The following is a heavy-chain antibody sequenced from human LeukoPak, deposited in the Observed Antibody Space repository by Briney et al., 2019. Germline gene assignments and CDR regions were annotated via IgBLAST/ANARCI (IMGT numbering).Heavy chain of an antibody. D-gene: IGHD1-26*01. CDR2: INHSGST. CDR3: AGRRGGGLYYFDY. CDR1: GGSLSGYY. V-gene: IGHV4-34*01. J-gene: IGHJ4*02. Sequence: SETLSLTCAVYGGSLSGYYCSWIRQPPGKGLEWIGEINHSGSTNYNPSLTNRVTMSEDTFKNQFSLRLSSVTAADTAVYYCAGRRGGGLYYFDYWSQGTLVTVSS.